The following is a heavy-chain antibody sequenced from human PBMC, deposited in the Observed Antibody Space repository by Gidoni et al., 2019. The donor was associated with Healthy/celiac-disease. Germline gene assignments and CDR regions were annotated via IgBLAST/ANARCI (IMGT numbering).Heavy chain of an antibody. CDR2: INAGNGNT. J-gene: IGHJ5*02. CDR1: GYTFTSYA. CDR3: ARAGKWFGELLGLDP. Sequence: QVQLVQSGAEVQKPGASVKVSCKASGYTFTSYAMHWVRQAPGQRLEWMGWINAGNGNTKYSQKFQGRVTITRDTSASTAYMELSSLRSEDTAVYYCARAGKWFGELLGLDPWGQGTLVTVSS. D-gene: IGHD3-10*01. V-gene: IGHV1-3*01.